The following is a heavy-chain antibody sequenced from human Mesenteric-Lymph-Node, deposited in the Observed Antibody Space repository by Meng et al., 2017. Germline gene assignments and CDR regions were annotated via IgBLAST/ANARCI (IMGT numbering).Heavy chain of an antibody. CDR2: ISYDGSNK. CDR1: GFTFSSHA. D-gene: IGHD3-22*01. J-gene: IGHJ5*02. CDR3: ARPIGKLRSNWFDP. Sequence: GGSLRLSCAASGFTFSSHAMHWVRQAPGKGPEWVAVISYDGSNKDYADSVKGRFTISRDNSKNTVYLQMNSLRAEDTAVYYCARPIGKLRSNWFDPWGQGTLVTVSS. V-gene: IGHV3-30*07.